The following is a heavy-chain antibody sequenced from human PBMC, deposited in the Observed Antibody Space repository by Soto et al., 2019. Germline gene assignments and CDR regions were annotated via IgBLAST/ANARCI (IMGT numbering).Heavy chain of an antibody. J-gene: IGHJ4*02. CDR1: GYTFTSYA. Sequence: ASVKVSCKASGYTFTSYAMHWVRQAPGQRLERMGWINADNGNTKYSQKFQGRVTMTRDTSASTAYMELRSLRSDDTAVYYCARDRAYCGGDCLIDYWGQGTLVTVSS. V-gene: IGHV1-3*01. CDR2: INADNGNT. D-gene: IGHD2-21*01. CDR3: ARDRAYCGGDCLIDY.